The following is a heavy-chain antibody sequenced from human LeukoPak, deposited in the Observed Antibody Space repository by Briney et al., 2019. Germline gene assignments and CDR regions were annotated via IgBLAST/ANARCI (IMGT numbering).Heavy chain of an antibody. CDR2: ISTNGGGT. D-gene: IGHD2-15*01. CDR3: ARYCNGVTCYSGYDY. V-gene: IGHV3-64*01. J-gene: IGHJ4*02. Sequence: PEGSLRLSCAASGFTFSSYAMHWVRQTPGKGLEYVSAISTNGGGTYYANSVKGRFTISRDNSKNTLYLQMGSLRAEDMAVYFCARYCNGVTCYSGYDYWGQGTLVTVSS. CDR1: GFTFSSYA.